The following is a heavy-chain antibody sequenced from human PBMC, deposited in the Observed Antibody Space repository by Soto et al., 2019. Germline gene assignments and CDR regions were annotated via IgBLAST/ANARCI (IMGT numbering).Heavy chain of an antibody. V-gene: IGHV1-18*01. D-gene: IGHD3-22*01. CDR2: ISAYNGNT. Sequence: ASVKVSCTASGYTLTSYGISWVRQAPGQGLEWMGWISAYNGNTNYAQKLQGRVTMTTDTSTSTAYMELRSLRSDDTAVYYCARDLYDSSGYTPRLDYWGQGTLVTVSS. CDR1: GYTLTSYG. J-gene: IGHJ4*02. CDR3: ARDLYDSSGYTPRLDY.